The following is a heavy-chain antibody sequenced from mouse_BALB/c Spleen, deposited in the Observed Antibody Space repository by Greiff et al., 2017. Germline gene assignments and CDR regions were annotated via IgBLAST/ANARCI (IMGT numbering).Heavy chain of an antibody. D-gene: IGHD1-1*01. CDR2: IWAGGST. CDR3: ARENGSSFLYAMDY. J-gene: IGHJ4*01. CDR1: GFSLTSYG. V-gene: IGHV2-9*02. Sequence: VKLVESGPGLVAPSQSLSITCTVSGFSLTSYGVHWVRQPPGKGLEWLGVIWAGGSTNYNSALMSRLSISKDNSKSQVFLKMNSLQTDDTAMYYCARENGSSFLYAMDYWGQGTSVTVSS.